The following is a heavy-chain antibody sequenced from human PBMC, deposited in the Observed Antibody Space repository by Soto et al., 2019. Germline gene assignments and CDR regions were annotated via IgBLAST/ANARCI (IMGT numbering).Heavy chain of an antibody. Sequence: SDTLSLTCTVSGGSLSSYYWSWIRQPPGKGLEWIGYIYYSGSTNYNPSLKSRVTISVDTSKNQFSLKLSSVTAADTAVYYCARDQQWLDGGAFDIWGQGTMVNVSS. D-gene: IGHD6-19*01. CDR1: GGSLSSYY. V-gene: IGHV4-59*01. J-gene: IGHJ3*02. CDR2: IYYSGST. CDR3: ARDQQWLDGGAFDI.